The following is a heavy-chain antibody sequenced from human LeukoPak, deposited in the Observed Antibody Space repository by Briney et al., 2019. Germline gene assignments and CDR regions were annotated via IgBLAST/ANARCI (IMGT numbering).Heavy chain of an antibody. D-gene: IGHD3-3*01. CDR2: ISYDGSNR. V-gene: IGHV3-30-3*01. J-gene: IGHJ5*02. Sequence: GGSLRLSCAASGFTFSSYAMHWVRRAPGKGLEWVAVISYDGSNRYYADSVKGRFTVSRDNSKNTLYLQMNSLRHEDTAMYYCASLGRTIFGVVIDPLRRWFDPWGQGTLVTVSS. CDR1: GFTFSSYA. CDR3: ASLGRTIFGVVIDPLRRWFDP.